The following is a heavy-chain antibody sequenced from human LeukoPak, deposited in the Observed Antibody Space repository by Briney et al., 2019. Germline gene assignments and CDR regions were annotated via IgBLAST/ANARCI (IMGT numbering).Heavy chain of an antibody. CDR3: VRRAGGYSHPYDY. V-gene: IGHV3-66*04. CDR2: IYNGGNT. D-gene: IGHD4-23*01. CDR1: GFAVSSNY. Sequence: GGSLRLSCAASGFAVSSNYMSWVRQAPGKGLEWVSIIYNGGNTYYADSVKGRFTISRDDSKNTLYLQMNSLRAEDTAVYYCVRRAGGYSHPYDYWGQGTLVTVSS. J-gene: IGHJ4*02.